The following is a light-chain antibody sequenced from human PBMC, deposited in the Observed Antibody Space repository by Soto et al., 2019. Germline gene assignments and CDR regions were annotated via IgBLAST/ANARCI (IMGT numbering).Light chain of an antibody. CDR3: QAWDSSTAE. J-gene: IGLJ2*01. CDR1: KSGDGY. Sequence: SYELTQPPSVSVSPGQTAIIVCSGAKSGDGYAGWYQQKPGQSPVLVIYQDNKRPSGIPERFSGSNSGSTATLTISGTQAMDEADYYCQAWDSSTAEFGGGTKLTVL. V-gene: IGLV3-1*01. CDR2: QDN.